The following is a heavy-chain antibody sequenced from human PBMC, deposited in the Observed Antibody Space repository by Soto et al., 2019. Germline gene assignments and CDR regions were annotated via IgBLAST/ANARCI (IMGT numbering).Heavy chain of an antibody. CDR3: ARDRLGYYDSFDY. Sequence: SVKVSCKASGGTFSSYAISWVRQAPGQGLEWMGGIIPIFGTANYAQKFQGRVTITADKSTSTAYMELSSLRSEDTAVYYCARDRLGYYDSFDYWGQGPLVTVSS. V-gene: IGHV1-69*06. CDR1: GGTFSSYA. CDR2: IIPIFGTA. J-gene: IGHJ4*02. D-gene: IGHD3-22*01.